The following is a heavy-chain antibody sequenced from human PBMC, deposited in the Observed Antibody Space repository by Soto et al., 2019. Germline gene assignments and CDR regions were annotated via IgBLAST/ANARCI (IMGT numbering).Heavy chain of an antibody. CDR1: GASVRNISYF. V-gene: IGHV4-39*01. D-gene: IGHD3-10*01. CDR2: IYYSGNT. J-gene: IGHJ5*02. Sequence: HLQLQESGPGLVKPSETLSLTCTVAGASVRNISYFWVWLRQPPGKGLEWIGSIYYSGNTYYSPSLKSRVTISVDTSKNQFSLKLNSLTASDTAVYSCARGGSGTWQWFDPWGQGTLVTVSS. CDR3: ARGGSGTWQWFDP.